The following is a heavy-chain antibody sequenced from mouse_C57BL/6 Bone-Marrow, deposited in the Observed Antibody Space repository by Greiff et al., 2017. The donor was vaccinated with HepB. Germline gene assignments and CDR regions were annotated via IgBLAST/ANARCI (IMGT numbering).Heavy chain of an antibody. CDR3: ARRDYGSVDY. J-gene: IGHJ4*01. D-gene: IGHD1-1*01. CDR2: ISNLAYSI. Sequence: PEWVAFISNLAYSIYYADTVTGRFTISRENAKNTLYLEMSSLRSEDTAMYYCARRDYGSVDYWGQGTSVTVSS. V-gene: IGHV5-15*04.